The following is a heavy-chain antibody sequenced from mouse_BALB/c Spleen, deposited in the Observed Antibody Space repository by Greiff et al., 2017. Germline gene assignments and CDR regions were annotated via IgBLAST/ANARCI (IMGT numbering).Heavy chain of an antibody. J-gene: IGHJ4*01. CDR2: IDPANGNT. V-gene: IGHV14-3*02. D-gene: IGHD2-1*01. Sequence: EVQLQQSGAELVKPGASVKLSCTASGFNIKDTYMHWVKQRPEQGLEWIGRIDPANGNTKYDPKFQGKATITADTSSNTAYLQLSSLTSEDTAVYYCARSLYYGYAMDYWGQGTSVTVSS. CDR1: GFNIKDTY. CDR3: ARSLYYGYAMDY.